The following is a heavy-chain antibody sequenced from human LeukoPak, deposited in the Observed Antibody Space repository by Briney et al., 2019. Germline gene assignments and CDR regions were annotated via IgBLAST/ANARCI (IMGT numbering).Heavy chain of an antibody. CDR2: IFHSGST. J-gene: IGHJ6*03. V-gene: IGHV4-4*02. CDR3: ARGASLGGYSYGRYYYYYYMDV. D-gene: IGHD5-18*01. CDR1: GGSIFSSNW. Sequence: ASGTLSLTCAVSGGSIFSSNWWSWVRQPPGKGLEWIGQIFHSGSTSYSPSLKSRVTISVDKSKNQFSLKLTSVTAADTAVYYCARGASLGGYSYGRYYYYYYMDVWGKGTTVTISS.